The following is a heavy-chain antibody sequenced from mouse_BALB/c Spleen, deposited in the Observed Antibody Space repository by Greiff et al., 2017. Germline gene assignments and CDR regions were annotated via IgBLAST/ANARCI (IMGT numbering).Heavy chain of an antibody. CDR2: IYPGSGST. V-gene: IGHV1-77*01. CDR1: GYTFTDYV. Sequence: VQVVESGPELVKPGASVKMSCKASGYTFTDYVISWVKQRTGQGLEWIGEIYPGSGSTYYNEKFKGKATLTADKSSNTAYMQLSSLTSEDSAVYFCARGVLRRGYFDVWGAGTTVTVSS. D-gene: IGHD1-2*01. CDR3: ARGVLRRGYFDV. J-gene: IGHJ1*01.